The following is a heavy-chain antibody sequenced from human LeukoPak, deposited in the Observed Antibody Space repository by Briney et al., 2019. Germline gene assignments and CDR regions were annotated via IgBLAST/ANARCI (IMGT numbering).Heavy chain of an antibody. CDR1: GGTFSSYA. D-gene: IGHD3-22*01. Sequence: GSSVKVSCKASGGTFSSYAISWVRQAPGQGLEWMGGIIPIFGTANHAQKFQGRVTITTDESTSTAYMELSSLRSEDTAVYYCARAVYYYDSSGYYYGFDYWGQGTLVTVSS. J-gene: IGHJ4*02. CDR3: ARAVYYYDSSGYYYGFDY. V-gene: IGHV1-69*05. CDR2: IIPIFGTA.